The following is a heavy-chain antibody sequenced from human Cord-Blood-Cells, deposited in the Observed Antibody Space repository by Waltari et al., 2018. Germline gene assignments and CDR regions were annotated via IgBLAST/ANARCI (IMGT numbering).Heavy chain of an antibody. J-gene: IGHJ4*02. CDR1: GYPISRGSY. D-gene: IGHD3-16*02. Sequence: QVQLQESGPGLVKPSETLSLTCPVSGYPISRGSYRGWLRQPPGRGLEWIGSIYHSGSTYYNPSLKSRVTISVDTSKNQFSLKLSSVTAADTAVYYCARSSWSYDYVWGSYPFDYWGQGTLVTVSS. V-gene: IGHV4-38-2*01. CDR2: IYHSGST. CDR3: ARSSWSYDYVWGSYPFDY.